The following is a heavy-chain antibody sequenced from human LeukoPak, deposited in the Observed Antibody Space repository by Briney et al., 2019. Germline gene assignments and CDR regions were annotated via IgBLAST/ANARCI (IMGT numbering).Heavy chain of an antibody. CDR3: AKDEDGYFGS. Sequence: PGGSLSLSCIASGYTFNNYAMTWVRQAPGRGLEWVSMISGSGRTTYYADSVKGRFTISIDNSKNTLYLQMSSLRAEDTGVYYCAKDEDGYFGSWGQGTLVTVSS. J-gene: IGHJ4*02. CDR2: ISGSGRTT. V-gene: IGHV3-23*01. CDR1: GYTFNNYA. D-gene: IGHD5-24*01.